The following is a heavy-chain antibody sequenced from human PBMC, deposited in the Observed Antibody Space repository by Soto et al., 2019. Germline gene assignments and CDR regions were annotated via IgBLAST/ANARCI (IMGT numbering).Heavy chain of an antibody. D-gene: IGHD2-2*01. CDR2: INPNSGGS. CDR3: AREETAAASHEGNWFDP. V-gene: IGHV1-2*06. CDR1: XXTFTXXX. J-gene: IGHJ5*02. Sequence: QVQLVXSGAEVKKPGASVKVXCXXXXXTFTXXXXXXXXXXXXXXXXXXGRINPNSGGSNYAQKFQGRVTMTRDTSISTAYMELSRLRSDDTAIYYCAREETAAASHEGNWFDPWGQGTLVTVSS.